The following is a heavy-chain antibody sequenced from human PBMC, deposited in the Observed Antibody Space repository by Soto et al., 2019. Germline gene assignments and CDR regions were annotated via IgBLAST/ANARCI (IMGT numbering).Heavy chain of an antibody. D-gene: IGHD2-21*02. V-gene: IGHV3-23*01. Sequence: GGSLRLSCAASGFTFSSYAMGWVRQAPGKGLEWVSAISGSGGSTYYADSVKGRFTISRDNSKNTLYLQMNSLRAEDTAVYYCAKGAPSTYCGGDCYLGWGQGTLVTVSS. CDR2: ISGSGGST. J-gene: IGHJ4*02. CDR1: GFTFSSYA. CDR3: AKGAPSTYCGGDCYLG.